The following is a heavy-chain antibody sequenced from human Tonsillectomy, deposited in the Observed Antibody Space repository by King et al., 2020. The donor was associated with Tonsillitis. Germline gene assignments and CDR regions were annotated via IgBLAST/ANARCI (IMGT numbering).Heavy chain of an antibody. J-gene: IGHJ6*03. D-gene: IGHD2-2*01. V-gene: IGHV1-18*01. CDR1: GYTFTTYG. CDR2: INTYNGNT. CDR3: ASSGACYSTSCYKYYYYYYMDV. Sequence: VQLVQSGPEVKKPGASVKVSCKASGYTFTTYGFSWVRQAPGQGLEWMGWINTYNGNTTYAQKLQGRVTMTTDTSTSTAYMELRSLRSDDTAVYYCASSGACYSTSCYKYYYYYYMDVWGKGTTVTVSS.